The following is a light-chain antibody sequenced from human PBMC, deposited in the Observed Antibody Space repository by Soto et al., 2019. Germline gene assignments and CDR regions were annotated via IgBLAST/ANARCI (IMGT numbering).Light chain of an antibody. V-gene: IGLV2-8*01. CDR2: EVS. CDR1: SSDVGGYNY. J-gene: IGLJ2*01. Sequence: QSVLTQPPSASGSPGQSVTISCTGTSSDVGGYNYVSWYQQHPGKAPKLMIYEVSKRPSGVPDRFSGSKSGNTASLTVSGLQAEDEADYYCRSYAGSNNFDVVFGGGTKLTVL. CDR3: RSYAGSNNFDVV.